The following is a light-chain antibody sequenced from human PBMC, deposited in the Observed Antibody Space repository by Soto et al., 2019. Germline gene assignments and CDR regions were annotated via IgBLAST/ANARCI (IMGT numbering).Light chain of an antibody. V-gene: IGKV1-33*01. Sequence: DIQMTQSPSSLSASVGDRVTITCQASQDISNYLNWYQQKPGKAPKLLIFDASNVETGVPSRFSGSGSGTDFTFTIHSLQPEDAATYYCQQYDDLPLTFGGGTKVGIK. CDR3: QQYDDLPLT. CDR1: QDISNY. J-gene: IGKJ4*01. CDR2: DAS.